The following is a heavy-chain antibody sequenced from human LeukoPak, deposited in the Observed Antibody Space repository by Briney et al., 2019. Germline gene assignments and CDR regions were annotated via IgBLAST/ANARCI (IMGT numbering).Heavy chain of an antibody. D-gene: IGHD3-3*01. Sequence: SETLSLTCTVSGGSISSYYWSWIRQPPGKGLEWIGYIYYSGSTNYNPSLKSRVTISVDTSKNQFSLKLSSVTAADTAVYYCARGDFWSDPPVYWGQGTLVTVSS. CDR1: GGSISSYY. V-gene: IGHV4-59*01. J-gene: IGHJ4*02. CDR3: ARGDFWSDPPVY. CDR2: IYYSGST.